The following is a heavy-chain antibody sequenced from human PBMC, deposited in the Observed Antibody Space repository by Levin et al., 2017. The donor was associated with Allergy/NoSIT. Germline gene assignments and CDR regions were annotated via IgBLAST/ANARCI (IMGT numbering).Heavy chain of an antibody. CDR2: IKSKTDGGTT. CDR3: TTRHFYGDDPWDY. V-gene: IGHV3-15*01. D-gene: IGHD4-17*01. Sequence: GGSLRLSCAASGFTFNNAWMNWVRQAPGKGLEWVGRIKSKTDGGTTDYAAPVKGRFTILRDDSKNTLYLQMNSLKTEDTAVYYCTTRHFYGDDPWDYWGQGTLVTVSS. CDR1: GFTFNNAW. J-gene: IGHJ4*02.